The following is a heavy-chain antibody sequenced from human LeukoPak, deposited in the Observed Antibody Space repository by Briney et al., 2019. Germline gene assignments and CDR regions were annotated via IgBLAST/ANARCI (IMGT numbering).Heavy chain of an antibody. CDR2: IYYSGST. Sequence: KPSETLSLTCTVSGYSISSGYYWGWIRQPPGKGLEWIGSIYYSGSTYYNPSLKSRVTISVDTSKNQFSLKLSSVTAADTAVYYCARDPLAAAGTGDWFDPWGQGTLVTVSS. V-gene: IGHV4-38-2*02. J-gene: IGHJ5*02. CDR1: GYSISSGYY. CDR3: ARDPLAAAGTGDWFDP. D-gene: IGHD6-13*01.